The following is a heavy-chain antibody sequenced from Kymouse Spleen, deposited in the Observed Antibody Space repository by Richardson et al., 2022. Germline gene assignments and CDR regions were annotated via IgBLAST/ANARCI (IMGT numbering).Heavy chain of an antibody. V-gene: IGHV3-9*01. CDR1: GFTFDDYA. J-gene: IGHJ6*02. Sequence: EVQLVESGGGLVQPGRSLRLSCAASGFTFDDYAMHWVRQAPGKGLEWVSGISWNSGSIGYADSVKGRFTISRDNAKNSLYLQMNSLRAEDTALYYCAKDPV*QWLPTTTVWTSGAKGPRSPSPQ. CDR2: ISWNSGSI. D-gene: IGHD6-19*01. CDR3: AKDPV*QWLPTTTVWTS.